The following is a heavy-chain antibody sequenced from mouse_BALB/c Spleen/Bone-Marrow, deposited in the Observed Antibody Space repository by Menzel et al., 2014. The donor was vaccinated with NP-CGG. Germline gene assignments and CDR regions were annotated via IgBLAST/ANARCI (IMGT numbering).Heavy chain of an antibody. CDR1: GYAFTNYL. D-gene: IGHD2-1*01. CDR2: LNPGSGGT. Sequence: QVQLQQSGAELVRPGTSVKVSCKASGYAFTNYLIEWVKQRPGQGLEWIGVLNPGSGGTNYNEKFKGKATLTADKSSSTAYMQLSSPTSDDSAVYFCARRIYYAMRYWGQGTTLTVSS. CDR3: ARRIYYAMRY. V-gene: IGHV1-54*01. J-gene: IGHJ2*01.